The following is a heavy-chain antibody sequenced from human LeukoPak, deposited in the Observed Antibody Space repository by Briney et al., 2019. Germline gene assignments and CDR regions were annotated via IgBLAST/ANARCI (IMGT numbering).Heavy chain of an antibody. D-gene: IGHD5-24*01. CDR3: AKGKEMATIPWSFDY. Sequence: GGSLRLSCAASGFTFDDYAMHWVRQAPGKGLEWVSGISWNSGSIGYADSVKGRFTISRDNAKDSLYLQMNSLRAEDMALYYCAKGKEMATIPWSFDYWGQGTLVTVSS. J-gene: IGHJ4*02. CDR2: ISWNSGSI. CDR1: GFTFDDYA. V-gene: IGHV3-9*03.